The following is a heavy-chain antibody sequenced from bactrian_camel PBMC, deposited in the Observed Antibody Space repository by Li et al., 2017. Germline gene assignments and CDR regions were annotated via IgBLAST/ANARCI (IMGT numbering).Heavy chain of an antibody. CDR3: ARGPKVRSGGHCYLEPAPYNY. Sequence: HVQLVESGGGSVPAGGSLRLSCAASGEGVYSSACMGWFRQAPGQKREAVAALYTAGDSTFYADSVKGRSTISRDNAKKTVYLQMNNLKPEDTAMYYCARGPKVRSGGHCYLEPAPYNYWGQGTQVTVS. CDR2: LYTAGDST. V-gene: IGHV3S54*01. D-gene: IGHD2*01. J-gene: IGHJ4*01. CDR1: GEGVYSSAC.